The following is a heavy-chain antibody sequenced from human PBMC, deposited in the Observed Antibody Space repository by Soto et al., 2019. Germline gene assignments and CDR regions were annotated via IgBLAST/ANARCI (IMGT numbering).Heavy chain of an antibody. D-gene: IGHD3-16*01. J-gene: IGHJ3*02. V-gene: IGHV3-33*01. CDR1: GFTFRIYS. Sequence: WGSLRRSWAAAGFTFRIYSMHWVRQSPGKGLEWVAVMWYDGTNKYYGESVKGRFTISRDNSENTLYLQMNSLRVEDTAVYYCARDATFGTKGGSFDIWGHGTLVTVSS. CDR2: MWYDGTNK. CDR3: ARDATFGTKGGSFDI.